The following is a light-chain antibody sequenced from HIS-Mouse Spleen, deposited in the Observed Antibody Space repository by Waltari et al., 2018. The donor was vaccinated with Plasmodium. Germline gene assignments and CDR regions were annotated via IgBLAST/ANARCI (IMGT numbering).Light chain of an antibody. CDR2: DVS. Sequence: QSALTQPASVSGSPGQSITISCTGTSSDVGGYNYVSWYQQHPGKAPKLMIYDVSNPPSGVSNRFSGSTAGNTASLTISGLQAEDEADYYGSSYTSSSTLVFGGGTKLTVL. V-gene: IGLV2-14*03. CDR3: SSYTSSSTLV. J-gene: IGLJ3*02. CDR1: SSDVGGYNY.